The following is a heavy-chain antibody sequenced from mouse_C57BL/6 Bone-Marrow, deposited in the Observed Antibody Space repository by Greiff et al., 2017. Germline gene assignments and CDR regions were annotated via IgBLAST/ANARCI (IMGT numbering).Heavy chain of an antibody. Sequence: QVQLQQPGAELVKPGASVKVSCKASGYTLTSYWMHWVKQRPGQGLEWIGRIHPSDSDTNYNQKFKGKATLTVDKSSSTAYMQLSSLTSEDSAVXYCAILLTTVVAFDYWGQGTTLTVSS. CDR2: IHPSDSDT. V-gene: IGHV1-74*01. CDR1: GYTLTSYW. J-gene: IGHJ2*01. CDR3: AILLTTVVAFDY. D-gene: IGHD1-1*01.